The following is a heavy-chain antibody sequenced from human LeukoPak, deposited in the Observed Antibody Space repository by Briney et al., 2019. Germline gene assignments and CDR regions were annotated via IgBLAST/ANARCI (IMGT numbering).Heavy chain of an antibody. CDR3: ARAVGAAAGTGADY. CDR1: VYTHTGYY. V-gene: IGHV1-2*02. CDR2: INPNSWGT. Sequence: SVKVSCKSSVYTHTGYYMHGVRQAPAQGLEWMGWINPNSWGTNYAQKFQGRVTMTRDRSISTAYMELRRLRSDATDVYDCARAVGAAAGTGADYWGQGTLVTVSS. J-gene: IGHJ4*02. D-gene: IGHD6-13*01.